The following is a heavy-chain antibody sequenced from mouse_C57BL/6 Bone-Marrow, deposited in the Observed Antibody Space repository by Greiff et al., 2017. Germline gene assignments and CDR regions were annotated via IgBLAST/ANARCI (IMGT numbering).Heavy chain of an antibody. Sequence: DVMLVESGGGLVKPGGSLKLSCAASGFTFSDYGMHWVRQAPEKGLEWVAYISSGSSTIYYADTVKGRFTLSRDKAKNTLSLQMTSLRSEDTAMYYCASDQGNYFDYWGQGTTLTVSS. CDR1: GFTFSDYG. CDR2: ISSGSSTI. J-gene: IGHJ2*01. CDR3: ASDQGNYFDY. V-gene: IGHV5-17*01.